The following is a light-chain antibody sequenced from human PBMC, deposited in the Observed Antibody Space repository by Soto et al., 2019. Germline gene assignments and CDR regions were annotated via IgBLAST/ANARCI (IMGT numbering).Light chain of an antibody. CDR3: QQYNSYPLT. CDR2: KAS. Sequence: DIQMTQSPSTLSASVGDRVTITCRASQSISSWLAWYQQKPGKAPNLLIYKASSLESWVPSRFSGSGSGTEFTLTIISLQPDDFGTYYCQQYNSYPLTFGGGTKVEIK. CDR1: QSISSW. J-gene: IGKJ4*01. V-gene: IGKV1-5*03.